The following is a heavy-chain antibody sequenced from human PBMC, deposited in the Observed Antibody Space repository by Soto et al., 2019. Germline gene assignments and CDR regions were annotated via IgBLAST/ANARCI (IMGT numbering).Heavy chain of an antibody. D-gene: IGHD3-9*01. V-gene: IGHV3-33*01. CDR1: GFTFSSYG. Sequence: GGSLRLSCAASGFTFSSYGMHWVRQAPGKWLEWVAVIWYDGSNKYYGDSVKGRFTISRDNSKNTLYLQMNSLRAEDTAVYYCARDGRGYDILTGYYYYYGMDVWGQGTTVNVSS. CDR2: IWYDGSNK. CDR3: ARDGRGYDILTGYYYYYGMDV. J-gene: IGHJ6*02.